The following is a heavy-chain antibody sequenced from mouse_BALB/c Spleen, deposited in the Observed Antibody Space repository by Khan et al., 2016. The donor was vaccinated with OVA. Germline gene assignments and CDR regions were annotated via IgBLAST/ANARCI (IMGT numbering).Heavy chain of an antibody. CDR3: ARAYYANYREAMDY. V-gene: IGHV2-6-7*01. D-gene: IGHD2-10*01. Sequence: QVQLKQSGPDLVAPSQSLSITCTVSGFSLTGYGVNWVRQPPGKGLEWLGMIWGDGSTDYNSALKSRLSISKDNSKSQVFLKMNSLQTDDTARYYCARAYYANYREAMDYWGQGTSVTVSS. J-gene: IGHJ4*01. CDR1: GFSLTGYG. CDR2: IWGDGST.